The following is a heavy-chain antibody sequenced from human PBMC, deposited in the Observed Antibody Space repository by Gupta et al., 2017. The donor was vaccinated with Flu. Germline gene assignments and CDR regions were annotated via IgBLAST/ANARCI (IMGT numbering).Heavy chain of an antibody. V-gene: IGHV1-2*06. CDR1: GSSFTDYY. D-gene: IGHD2-15*01. CDR2: VLPHSVSI. J-gene: IGHJ5*02. Sequence: VQLVQSGADVGKPGASVKVSCKAGGSSFTDYYIHWVRQAPVQGLEWMGRVLPHSVSINYENKFQGRVTLAMDTSISTAYMELTRLRTDDTADYYGARERFCNTDSCYRWFDPWCHGTRVTGAS. CDR3: ARERFCNTDSCYRWFDP.